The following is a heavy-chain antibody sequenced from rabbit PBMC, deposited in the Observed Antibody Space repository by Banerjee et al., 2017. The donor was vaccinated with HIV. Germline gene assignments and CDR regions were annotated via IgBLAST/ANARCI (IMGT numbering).Heavy chain of an antibody. J-gene: IGHJ4*01. CDR2: IYTGSSVRT. Sequence: QEQLKETGGGLVQPGGSLTLSCKASGIDFSSYGVSWVRQAPGKGPEWIACIYTGSSVRTNYASWAKGRFTISKTSSTTVTLQMTSLTAADTATYFCARWLYGSSSGCNLWGPGTLVTVS. D-gene: IGHD1-1*01. CDR1: GIDFSSYG. V-gene: IGHV1S45*01. CDR3: ARWLYGSSSGCNL.